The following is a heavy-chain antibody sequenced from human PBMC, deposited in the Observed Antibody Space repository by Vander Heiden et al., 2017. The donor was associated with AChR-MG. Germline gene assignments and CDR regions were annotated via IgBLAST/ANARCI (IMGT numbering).Heavy chain of an antibody. CDR1: GYTFTSYY. J-gene: IGHJ4*02. Sequence: QVQLVQSGAAVKKPGASVKVSCKASGYTFTSYYMHWVRQAPGQGLEWMGIINPSGGSTSYAQKFQGRVTMTRDTSTSTVYMELSSLRSEDTAVYYCARDGTRIAAAGGSFDYWGQGTLVTVSS. V-gene: IGHV1-46*01. CDR3: ARDGTRIAAAGGSFDY. CDR2: INPSGGST. D-gene: IGHD6-13*01.